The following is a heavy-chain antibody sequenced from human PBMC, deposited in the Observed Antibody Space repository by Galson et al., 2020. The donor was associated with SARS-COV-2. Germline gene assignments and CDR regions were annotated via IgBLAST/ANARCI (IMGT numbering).Heavy chain of an antibody. CDR3: ARAKGDYYDRSGYYTLDYAFNI. J-gene: IGHJ3*02. V-gene: IGHV1-69*02. CDR2: VIPMLALA. CDR1: GGPFSNYT. D-gene: IGHD3-22*01. Sequence: SVKVYCKASGGPFSNYTISWVRQAPGQGLEWMGRVIPMLALANYAQKFQARVTITADTSTSTAYMELSSLRSEDTAVYYCARAKGDYYDRSGYYTLDYAFNIWGQGTLVTVSS.